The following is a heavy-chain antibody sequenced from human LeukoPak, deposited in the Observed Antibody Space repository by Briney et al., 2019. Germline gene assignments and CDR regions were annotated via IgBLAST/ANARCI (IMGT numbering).Heavy chain of an antibody. J-gene: IGHJ4*02. Sequence: GGSLRLSCAASGFTFSNSAMSWVRQAPGKGLEWVSSIGGNGDSTYYADSVKGRFTISRDNSKNTLYLHMISLRVEDTAIYYCANGGILGSTHFDYWGQGTLVTVSS. CDR3: ANGGILGSTHFDY. CDR1: GFTFSNSA. V-gene: IGHV3-23*01. D-gene: IGHD1-26*01. CDR2: IGGNGDST.